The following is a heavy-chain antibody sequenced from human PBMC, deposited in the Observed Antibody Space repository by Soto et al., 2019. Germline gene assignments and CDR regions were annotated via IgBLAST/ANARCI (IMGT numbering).Heavy chain of an antibody. CDR1: GFTVSDNY. J-gene: IGHJ4*02. CDR3: ARGERVIASNPSNYYFDY. V-gene: IGHV3-53*01. D-gene: IGHD1-1*01. Sequence: GGSLRLSCAASGFTVSDNYMSWVRQAPGKGLEWVSVIYSGGSTYYADSMKGRFTISRDNSKNTLYLQMNSLRGEDTAVYYCARGERVIASNPSNYYFDYWGQGTLVTVSS. CDR2: IYSGGST.